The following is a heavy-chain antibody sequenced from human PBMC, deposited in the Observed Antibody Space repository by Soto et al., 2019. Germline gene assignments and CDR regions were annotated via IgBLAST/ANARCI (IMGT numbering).Heavy chain of an antibody. Sequence: SETLSLTCTVSGGSISSYSWSWIRQPPGKGLEWIGYIYYSGSTNYNPSLKTRATISVDTSKDPHPLTVGAVMAADTALHYCARVKQCLVLRSVYGLDVWGQG. D-gene: IGHD6-19*01. V-gene: IGHV4-59*01. J-gene: IGHJ6*02. CDR2: IYYSGST. CDR1: GGSISSYS. CDR3: ARVKQCLVLRSVYGLDV.